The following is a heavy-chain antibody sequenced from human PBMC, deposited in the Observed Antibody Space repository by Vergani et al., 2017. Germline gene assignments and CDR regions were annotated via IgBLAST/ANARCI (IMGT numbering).Heavy chain of an antibody. CDR2: IIPSLGVA. V-gene: IGHV1-69*04. CDR3: ARGQHPMYYYDR. CDR1: GGTFSSYG. J-gene: IGHJ4*02. Sequence: QVQLVQSGAEVKKPGSSVKVSCKASGGTFSSYGISWVRQAPGQGLEWMGRIIPSLGVANYAQKLQGRVTITADKSKSTAYMELIRLRSEDTAVYYCARGQHPMYYYDRWGQGTLVTVSS. D-gene: IGHD3-22*01.